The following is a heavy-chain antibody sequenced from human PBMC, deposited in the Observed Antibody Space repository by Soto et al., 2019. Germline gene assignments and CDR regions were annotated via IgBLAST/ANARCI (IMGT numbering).Heavy chain of an antibody. V-gene: IGHV1-69*13. J-gene: IGHJ6*02. D-gene: IGHD3-3*01. CDR1: GGTFSSYA. Sequence: SVKVSCKASGGTFSSYAISWVRQAPGQGLEWMGGIIPIFGTANYAQKFQGRVTITADESTCTAYMELSSLRSEDTAVYYCARDFSKGYYYYYGMDVWGQGTTVTVS. CDR2: IIPIFGTA. CDR3: ARDFSKGYYYYYGMDV.